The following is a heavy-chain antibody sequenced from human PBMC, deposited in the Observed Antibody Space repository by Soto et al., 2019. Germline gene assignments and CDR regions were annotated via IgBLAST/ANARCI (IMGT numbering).Heavy chain of an antibody. J-gene: IGHJ5*02. Sequence: QVWLVESGGGVVQPGRSLRLSCTASGFSFSSYAMYWFRQPPGKGLEWVAVISHDGINKHYADSVKGRVTVSRDNSNHSLDLQLNSLRGEDTAMYYCARDTYSSDYFVKWFEPWGQGTLVTVSS. CDR2: ISHDGINK. V-gene: IGHV3-30-3*01. CDR3: ARDTYSSDYFVKWFEP. D-gene: IGHD6-19*01. CDR1: GFSFSSYA.